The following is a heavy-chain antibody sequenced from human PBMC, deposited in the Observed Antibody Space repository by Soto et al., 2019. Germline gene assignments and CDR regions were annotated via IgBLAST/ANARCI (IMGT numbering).Heavy chain of an antibody. D-gene: IGHD3-10*01. Sequence: EVKLVESGGGLFQPGGSLRLSCETSRFIFKMYWMHWVRQVPGQGPQWVARITDDGSTTYYAASVEGRFTISRDNAKNALYLQMTSLRPDDTAVYYCTRGPRPTSIGTGAFWGQGTLVTVSS. CDR2: ITDDGSTT. CDR3: TRGPRPTSIGTGAF. J-gene: IGHJ4*02. V-gene: IGHV3-74*01. CDR1: RFIFKMYW.